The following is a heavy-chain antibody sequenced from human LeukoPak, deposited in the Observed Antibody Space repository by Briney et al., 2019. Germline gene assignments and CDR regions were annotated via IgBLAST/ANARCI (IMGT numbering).Heavy chain of an antibody. D-gene: IGHD3-22*01. CDR2: INHSGST. CDR1: GGSFSGYY. CDR3: ARGQPSYYYDSSGYPDY. Sequence: SETLSLTCAVYGGSFSGYYWSWIRQPPGKGLEWIGEINHSGSTNYNPSLKSRVTISVDTSKNQFSLKLSSVTAADTAVYYCARGQPSYYYDSSGYPDYWGQGTLVTVSS. J-gene: IGHJ4*02. V-gene: IGHV4-34*01.